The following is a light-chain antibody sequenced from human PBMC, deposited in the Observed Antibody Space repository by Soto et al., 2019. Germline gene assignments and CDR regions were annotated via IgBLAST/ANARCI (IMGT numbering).Light chain of an antibody. V-gene: IGKV1-6*01. CDR2: DAS. Sequence: AIQMTQSPSSLSASVGDRVTITCRASQGIRNDLSWYQQKPGKAPELLIYDASSLQSGVQSRFSGSGSGTDFSLTISSLQPEDFGTYYCLQDDSYPLTFGGGTKVEIK. CDR3: LQDDSYPLT. J-gene: IGKJ4*01. CDR1: QGIRND.